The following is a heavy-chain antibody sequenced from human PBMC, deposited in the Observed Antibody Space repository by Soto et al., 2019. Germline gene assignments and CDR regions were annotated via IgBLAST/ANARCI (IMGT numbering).Heavy chain of an antibody. Sequence: EPLSLTCIVSGGSITSYHWSWIRQFPEKGLEWIAYTSYTGNTNYNPSLKSRVMMSVDTSKKQFSLRLRSVTAADTAVYYCVRDGTKTLRDWFDPWGQGISVTVSS. D-gene: IGHD1-1*01. V-gene: IGHV4-59*12. CDR2: TSYTGNT. CDR3: VRDGTKTLRDWFDP. CDR1: GGSITSYH. J-gene: IGHJ5*02.